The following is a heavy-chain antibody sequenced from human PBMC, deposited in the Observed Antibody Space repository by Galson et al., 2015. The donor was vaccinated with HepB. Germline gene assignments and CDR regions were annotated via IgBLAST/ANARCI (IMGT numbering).Heavy chain of an antibody. CDR3: ASDYGDHNYYMDV. CDR2: INSDGSST. Sequence: LRLSCAASGFTFSFYWVHWVRQAPGKGLVWVSRINSDGSSTSYVASVKGRFTISRDNAKNTLYLQMNSLRAEDTAVYYCASDYGDHNYYMDVWGKGTTVTVSS. V-gene: IGHV3-74*01. J-gene: IGHJ6*03. CDR1: GFTFSFYW. D-gene: IGHD4-17*01.